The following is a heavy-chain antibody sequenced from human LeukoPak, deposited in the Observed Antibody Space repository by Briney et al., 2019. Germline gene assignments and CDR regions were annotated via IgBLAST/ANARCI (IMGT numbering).Heavy chain of an antibody. Sequence: GGSLRLSCEGSGFTFSNYWMSWVRQAPGKGLEWVANIQQHGSETYYGDSVKGRFTISRDNAKNSLYLQMNSLRAEDTAVYYCAAYSSSNGREFQYWGQGTLVTVSS. V-gene: IGHV3-7*01. CDR2: IQQHGSET. J-gene: IGHJ1*01. CDR3: AAYSSSNGREFQY. D-gene: IGHD2-2*01. CDR1: GFTFSNYW.